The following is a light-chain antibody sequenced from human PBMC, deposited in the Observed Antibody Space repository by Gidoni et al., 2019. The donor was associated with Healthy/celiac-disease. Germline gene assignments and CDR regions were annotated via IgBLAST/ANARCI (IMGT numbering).Light chain of an antibody. Sequence: DLQMTQSPSSLSASVGDRVTITYQASQEISNYLNWYQQKPGKAHKLLIYDAYNLETGVPSRFSGSGSGTDFTFTISSLKPEDIATYYCQQYDNLLIPFGHGTKVDIK. CDR2: DAY. CDR1: QEISNY. V-gene: IGKV1-33*01. CDR3: QQYDNLLIP. J-gene: IGKJ3*01.